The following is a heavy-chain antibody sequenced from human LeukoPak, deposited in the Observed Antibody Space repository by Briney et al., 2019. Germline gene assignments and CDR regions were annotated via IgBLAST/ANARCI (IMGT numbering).Heavy chain of an antibody. CDR3: AKDTFSDSSGYLVPDFDC. J-gene: IGHJ4*02. V-gene: IGHV3-23*01. D-gene: IGHD3-22*01. Sequence: GGSLKLSCAASGFPFSSYAMSWVRQAPGKGLEWVSAISGSGGSTYYADSVKGRFTISRDNSKNTLYLQMNSLRAEDTAVDYCAKDTFSDSSGYLVPDFDCWGQGTLVTVSS. CDR2: ISGSGGST. CDR1: GFPFSSYA.